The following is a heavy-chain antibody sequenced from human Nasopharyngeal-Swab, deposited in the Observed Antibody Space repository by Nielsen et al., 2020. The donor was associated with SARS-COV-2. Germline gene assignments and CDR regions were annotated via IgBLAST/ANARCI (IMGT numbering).Heavy chain of an antibody. Sequence: SETLSLTCTVSGGSISSSSYYWGWIRQPPGKGLEWIGSIYYSGSTYYNPSLKSRVTISVDTSKNHFSLKLSSVTAADTAAYYCARNGGYCSSTSCYSSWFDPWGQGTLVTVSS. CDR1: GGSISSSSYY. V-gene: IGHV4-39*01. CDR2: IYYSGST. CDR3: ARNGGYCSSTSCYSSWFDP. J-gene: IGHJ5*02. D-gene: IGHD2-2*02.